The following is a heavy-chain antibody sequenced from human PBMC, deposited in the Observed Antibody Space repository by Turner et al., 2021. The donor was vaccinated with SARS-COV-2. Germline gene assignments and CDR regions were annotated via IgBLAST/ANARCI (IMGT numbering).Heavy chain of an antibody. CDR1: GNTFSTYA. CDR3: ARDVDYFSPIWGSHHYYYGMDV. D-gene: IGHD4-17*01. Sequence: QGQLVQSGAEVKKPGSSVKVSCKASGNTFSTYAISWVRQAPGQGREWMGGIIPIFGTANYAQNFQGRVTITADESSSTAYMELSSLRSEDTAVYYCARDVDYFSPIWGSHHYYYGMDVWGQGTTVTVSS. CDR2: IIPIFGTA. V-gene: IGHV1-69*01. J-gene: IGHJ6*02.